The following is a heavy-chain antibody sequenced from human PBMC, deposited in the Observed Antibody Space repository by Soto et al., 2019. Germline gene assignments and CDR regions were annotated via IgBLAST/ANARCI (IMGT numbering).Heavy chain of an antibody. J-gene: IGHJ4*02. V-gene: IGHV3-48*03. Sequence: GSLRLSCAASGFTFSSYEMNWVRQAPGKGLEWVSYISSSGSTIYYADSVKGRFTISRDNAKNSLYLQMNSLRAEDTAVYYCARVFPGYCSGGSCYSGSQNPTDYWGQGTLVTVSS. CDR3: ARVFPGYCSGGSCYSGSQNPTDY. D-gene: IGHD2-15*01. CDR2: ISSSGSTI. CDR1: GFTFSSYE.